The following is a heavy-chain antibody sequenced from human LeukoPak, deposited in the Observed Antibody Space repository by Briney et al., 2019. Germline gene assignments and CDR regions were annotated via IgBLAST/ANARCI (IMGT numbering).Heavy chain of an antibody. CDR1: GGSISSYY. Sequence: PSETLSLTCTVSGGSISSYYWSWIRQPAGKGLEWIGRIYTSGCTNYNPSLKSRVTMSVDTSKNQSSLKLSSVTAADTAVYYCARASLYGHYVLAPDLWRRGTLVTVSS. J-gene: IGHJ2*01. CDR3: ARASLYGHYVLAPDL. V-gene: IGHV4-4*07. D-gene: IGHD4-17*01. CDR2: IYTSGCT.